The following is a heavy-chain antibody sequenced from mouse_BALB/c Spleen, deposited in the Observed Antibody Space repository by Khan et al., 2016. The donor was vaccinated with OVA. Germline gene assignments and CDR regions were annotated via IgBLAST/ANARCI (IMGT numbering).Heavy chain of an antibody. Sequence: IQLKQSGPELVKPGASVKMSCKASGYTFTSYVMHWVKQKPGLGLEWIGYIYPFNDDTKYNEKFKGKATLTSDKSSSTAYMEISSLTSEDSAVYYCARDGNYYVSFAYWGQGTLVTVSA. CDR3: ARDGNYYVSFAY. J-gene: IGHJ3*01. D-gene: IGHD1-1*01. V-gene: IGHV1S136*01. CDR1: GYTFTSYV. CDR2: IYPFNDDT.